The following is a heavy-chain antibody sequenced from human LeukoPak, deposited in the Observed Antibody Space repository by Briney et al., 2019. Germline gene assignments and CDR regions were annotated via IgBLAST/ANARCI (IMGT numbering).Heavy chain of an antibody. Sequence: PGGSLRLSCGASGFRFSSSAMTWVRQAPGKGLEWVSGISGSGISTYYADSVKGRFTISRDNSKNTLYLQMNSLRVEDTAVYYCAKSWNYYDSSGDDALDIWGQGTMVTVSS. D-gene: IGHD3-22*01. V-gene: IGHV3-23*01. CDR3: AKSWNYYDSSGDDALDI. J-gene: IGHJ3*02. CDR2: ISGSGIST. CDR1: GFRFSSSA.